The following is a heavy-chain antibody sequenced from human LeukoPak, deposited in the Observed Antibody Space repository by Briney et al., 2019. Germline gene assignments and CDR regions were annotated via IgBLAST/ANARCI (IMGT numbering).Heavy chain of an antibody. CDR1: GGSISSSSYY. Sequence: SETLSLTCTVSGGSISSSSYYWGWIRQPPGKGLEWIGSIYYSGSTYYNPSLKGRVTISVDTSKNQFSLKLSSVTAADTAVYYCARTNYYDSSGYYYLDYWGQGTLVTVSS. CDR3: ARTNYYDSSGYYYLDY. CDR2: IYYSGST. D-gene: IGHD3-22*01. V-gene: IGHV4-39*01. J-gene: IGHJ4*02.